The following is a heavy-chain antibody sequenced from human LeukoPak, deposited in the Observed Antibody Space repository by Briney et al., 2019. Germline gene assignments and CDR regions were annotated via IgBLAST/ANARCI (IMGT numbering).Heavy chain of an antibody. CDR3: VRDPGRGYCSSTSCPPFDY. D-gene: IGHD2-2*01. CDR2: ISSSSSYI. V-gene: IGHV3-21*01. CDR1: GFTFSSYS. Sequence: GGSLRLSCAASGFTFSSYSMNWVRQAPGKGLEWVSSISSSSSYIYYADSVKGRFTISRDNAKNSLYLQMNSLRAEDTAVYYCVRDPGRGYCSSTSCPPFDYWGQGTLVTVSS. J-gene: IGHJ4*02.